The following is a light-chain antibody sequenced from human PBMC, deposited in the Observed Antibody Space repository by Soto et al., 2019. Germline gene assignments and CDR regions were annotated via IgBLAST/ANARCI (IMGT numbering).Light chain of an antibody. J-gene: IGKJ1*01. CDR2: DVS. V-gene: IGKV1-5*01. Sequence: DIQLTQSPSTLSASVGDSVTITCRASQNISSSLAWYQHKPGKAPKLLMFDVSNLESGVPSRFSGSGSGTEFTLTISSLHSDYFATYYCQQYDYSRTVGQGTKVDSK. CDR3: QQYDYSRT. CDR1: QNISSS.